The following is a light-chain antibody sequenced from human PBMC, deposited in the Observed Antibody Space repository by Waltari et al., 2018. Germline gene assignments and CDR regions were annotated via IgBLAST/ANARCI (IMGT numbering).Light chain of an antibody. V-gene: IGKV3-11*01. CDR3: QQRINWPLT. Sequence: EIVLTQSPATLSLSPGERATLSCRASQSVRSFLAWYQQKPGQAPRLLIHDASNRATGIPVRFSGSGSGTDFTLTINSLEPEDFAVYYCQQRINWPLTFGGGTKVEIK. CDR1: QSVRSF. CDR2: DAS. J-gene: IGKJ4*01.